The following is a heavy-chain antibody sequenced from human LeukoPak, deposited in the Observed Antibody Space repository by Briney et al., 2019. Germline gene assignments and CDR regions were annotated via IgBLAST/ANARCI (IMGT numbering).Heavy chain of an antibody. CDR3: ARVESRDIVVVGWFDP. J-gene: IGHJ5*02. D-gene: IGHD2-15*01. Sequence: SETLSLTCAVYGGSFSGYYWSWIRQPPGKGLEWIGEINHSGSTNYNPSLKSRVTISVDTSKNQFSLKLSSVTAADTAVYYCARVESRDIVVVGWFDPWGQGTLVTVSS. CDR1: GGSFSGYY. V-gene: IGHV4-34*01. CDR2: INHSGST.